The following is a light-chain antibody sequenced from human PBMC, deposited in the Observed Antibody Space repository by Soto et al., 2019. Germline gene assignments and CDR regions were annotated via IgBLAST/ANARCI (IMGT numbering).Light chain of an antibody. Sequence: QAVVTQPPSASGTPGQRVTISCSGSNSNIGSNTVNWYQQLPGTAPKLLINTNNQRPSGVPDRFSGSKSGTSASLAISGLQSEDEADYYCAAWDDILNGYVFATGTKVTVL. CDR1: NSNIGSNT. V-gene: IGLV1-44*01. CDR3: AAWDDILNGYV. J-gene: IGLJ1*01. CDR2: TNN.